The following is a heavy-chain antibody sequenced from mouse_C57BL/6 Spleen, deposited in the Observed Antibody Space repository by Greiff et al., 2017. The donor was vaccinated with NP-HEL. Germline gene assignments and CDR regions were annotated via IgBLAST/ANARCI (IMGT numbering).Heavy chain of an antibody. CDR2: IYPSDSET. CDR1: GYTFTSYW. CDR3: ASYYGSSYDWYFDV. V-gene: IGHV1-61*01. D-gene: IGHD1-1*01. Sequence: QVQLQQPGAELVRPGSSVKLSCKASGYTFTSYWMDWVKQRPGQGLEWIGNIYPSDSETHYNQKFKDKATLTVDKSSSTAYMQLSSLTSEDSAVYYCASYYGSSYDWYFDVWGTGTTVTVSS. J-gene: IGHJ1*03.